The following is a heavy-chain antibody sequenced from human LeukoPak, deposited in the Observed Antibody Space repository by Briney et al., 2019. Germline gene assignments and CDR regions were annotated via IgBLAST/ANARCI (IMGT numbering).Heavy chain of an antibody. CDR3: AKGAAAGKVDWFDP. V-gene: IGHV3-23*01. J-gene: IGHJ5*02. CDR1: GFTFSNFA. CDR2: ITGYGAT. D-gene: IGHD6-13*01. Sequence: GGSLRLSCAASGFTFSNFAMMWVRQAPGTGLQWVSTITGYGATFYADSVRGRFTIFRDASMNTLFLQMNSLGAEDTAVYYCAKGAAAGKVDWFDPWGQGTLVTVSS.